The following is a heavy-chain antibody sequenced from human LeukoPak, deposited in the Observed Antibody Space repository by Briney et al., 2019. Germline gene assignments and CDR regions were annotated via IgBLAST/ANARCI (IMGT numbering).Heavy chain of an antibody. CDR1: GYTFTSYD. CDR2: MNPNSGNT. Sequence: ASVKVSCKASGYTFTSYDINWVRQATGQGLEWMGWMNPNSGNTGYAQKFQGRVTMTRNTSISTAYMELSSLRSEDTAVYYCARGHEWGLLRSGYDYYYYYMDVWGKGTTVTISS. CDR3: ARGHEWGLLRSGYDYYYYYMDV. D-gene: IGHD1-26*01. V-gene: IGHV1-8*01. J-gene: IGHJ6*03.